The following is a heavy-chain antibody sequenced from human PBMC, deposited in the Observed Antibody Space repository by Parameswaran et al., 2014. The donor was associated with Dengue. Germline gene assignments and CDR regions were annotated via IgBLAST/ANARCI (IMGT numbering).Heavy chain of an antibody. CDR2: IYYSGST. J-gene: IGHJ4*02. CDR3: AEGQDYDFWSGYSFDY. Sequence: WIRQPPGKGLEWIGSIYYSGSTYYNPSLKSRVTISVDTSKNQFSLKLSSVTAADTAVYYCAEGQDYDFWSGYSFDYWGQGTLVTVSS. D-gene: IGHD3-3*01. V-gene: IGHV4-39*01.